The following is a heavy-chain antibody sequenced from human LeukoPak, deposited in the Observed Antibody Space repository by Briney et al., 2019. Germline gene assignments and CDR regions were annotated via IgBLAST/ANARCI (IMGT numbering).Heavy chain of an antibody. CDR3: ARVAKERVGGVYYFDY. V-gene: IGHV3-13*01. CDR2: IGTAGDT. D-gene: IGHD1-1*01. Sequence: PGGSLRLSCEASGFTFSDYDMHWVRQATGKGLEWVSAIGTAGDTYYTGSVKGRFTISRENAKNSLYLQMNGLRAGDTAVYYCARVAKERVGGVYYFDYWGQGTLVTVSS. CDR1: GFTFSDYD. J-gene: IGHJ4*02.